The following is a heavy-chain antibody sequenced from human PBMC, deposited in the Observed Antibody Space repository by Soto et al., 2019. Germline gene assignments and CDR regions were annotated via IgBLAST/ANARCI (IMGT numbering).Heavy chain of an antibody. CDR1: GFTFSSYG. V-gene: IGHV3-33*01. CDR2: IWYDGSNK. CDR3: AREYGSGSYLVWGMDV. Sequence: GGSLRLSCAASGFTFSSYGMHWVRQAPGKGLEWVAVIWYDGSNKYYADSVKGRFTISRDNSKNTLYLQMNSLRAEDTAVYYCAREYGSGSYLVWGMDVWGQGTTVTVSS. J-gene: IGHJ6*02. D-gene: IGHD3-10*01.